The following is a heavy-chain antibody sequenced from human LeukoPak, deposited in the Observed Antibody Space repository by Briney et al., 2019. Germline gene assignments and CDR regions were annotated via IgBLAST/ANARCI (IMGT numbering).Heavy chain of an antibody. V-gene: IGHV4-31*03. D-gene: IGHD3-22*01. CDR3: ARRDYDSGGHYGPDNWFDP. CDR2: IYYSGNT. Sequence: SETLSLTCSVSGGAISYSSYYWSWIRQHPEKGLEWIGYIYYSGNTYYNPSLKSRVTISVDTSKNQFSLKMSSVTAADTAVYYCARRDYDSGGHYGPDNWFDPWGQGIQVTVSP. CDR1: GGAISYSSYY. J-gene: IGHJ5*02.